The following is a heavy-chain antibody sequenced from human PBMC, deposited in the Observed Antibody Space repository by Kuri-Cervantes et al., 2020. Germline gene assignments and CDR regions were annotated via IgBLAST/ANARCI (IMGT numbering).Heavy chain of an antibody. J-gene: IGHJ3*02. Sequence: SETLSLTCAVYGGSISSYYWSWIRQPPGKGLEWIGYIYYSGSTNYNPSLKSRVTISVDTSKNQFSLKLSSVTAADTAVYYCARGRNRYYDYIWGSYRYFAFDIWGQGTMVTVSS. CDR1: GGSISSYY. CDR2: IYYSGST. D-gene: IGHD3-16*02. V-gene: IGHV4-59*08. CDR3: ARGRNRYYDYIWGSYRYFAFDI.